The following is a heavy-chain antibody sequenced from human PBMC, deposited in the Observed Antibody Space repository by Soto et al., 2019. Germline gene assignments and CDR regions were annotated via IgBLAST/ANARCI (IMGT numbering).Heavy chain of an antibody. V-gene: IGHV1-46*04. CDR2: IDPSDVTT. Sequence: ASVKGSCKASGYAFTTHHMHWVRQAPGQGLEWMGMIDPSDVTTTYAQKLQGRVTMTRDTATSTVYMELSSLRSEDTAVYYCARDEVPDVQNDAFDTWGQGTIVTVSS. CDR3: ARDEVPDVQNDAFDT. CDR1: GYAFTTHH. J-gene: IGHJ3*02.